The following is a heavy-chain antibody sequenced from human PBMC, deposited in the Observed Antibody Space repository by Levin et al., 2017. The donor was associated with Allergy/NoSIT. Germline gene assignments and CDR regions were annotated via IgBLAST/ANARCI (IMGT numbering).Heavy chain of an antibody. CDR2: IYSSGTT. CDR3: ARGGRYFDRNHY. Sequence: SETLSLTCTVSGGSISYFFWTWIRQPPGKGLEWIGNIYSSGTTNYNPSLQSRVTISVDTSKNQFSLKVASLTAADTAVYYCARGGRYFDRNHYWGQGTLVTVSS. CDR1: GGSISYFF. V-gene: IGHV4-59*01. J-gene: IGHJ4*02. D-gene: IGHD3-9*01.